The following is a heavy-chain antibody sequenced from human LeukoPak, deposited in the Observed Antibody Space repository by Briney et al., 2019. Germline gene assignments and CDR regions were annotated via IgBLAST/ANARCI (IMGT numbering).Heavy chain of an antibody. D-gene: IGHD1-26*01. CDR1: AYTFTNYG. CDR3: ARDLRDRIVGATTMWIDY. V-gene: IGHV1-18*01. Sequence: ASVKVSCKASAYTFTNYGISWVRQAPGQGLEWMGWISAYNGNINYAQKFQGRVTMTTDTSTSTAYMELRSLRSDDTAVYYCARDLRDRIVGATTMWIDYWGQGTLVTVSS. J-gene: IGHJ4*02. CDR2: ISAYNGNI.